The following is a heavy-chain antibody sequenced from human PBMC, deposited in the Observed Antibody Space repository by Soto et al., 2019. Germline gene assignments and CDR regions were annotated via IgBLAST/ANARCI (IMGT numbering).Heavy chain of an antibody. CDR2: ISAYNGNT. J-gene: IGHJ6*02. V-gene: IGHV1-18*04. D-gene: IGHD1-26*01. CDR1: GYTFTSYG. Sequence: ASVKVSCKASGYTFTSYGISWVRQTPGQGLEWMGWISAYNGNTNYAQKLQGRVTMTTDTYTSTAYMELRSLRSDDTAVYYCARAGGSYPSAGYGMDVWGQGTTVTFSS. CDR3: ARAGGSYPSAGYGMDV.